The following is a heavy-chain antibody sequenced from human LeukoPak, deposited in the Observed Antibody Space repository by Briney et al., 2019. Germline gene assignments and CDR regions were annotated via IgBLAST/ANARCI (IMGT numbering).Heavy chain of an antibody. CDR2: ISSSSSYI. J-gene: IGHJ4*02. CDR1: GFTFSSYS. CDR3: ARAGYCSSTSCAGRFDY. Sequence: GGSLRLSCAASGFTFSSYSMSWVRQAPGKGLEWVSSISSSSSYIYYADSVKGRFTISRDNAKNSLYLQMNSLRAEDTAVYYCARAGYCSSTSCAGRFDYWGQGTLVTVSS. D-gene: IGHD2-2*01. V-gene: IGHV3-21*01.